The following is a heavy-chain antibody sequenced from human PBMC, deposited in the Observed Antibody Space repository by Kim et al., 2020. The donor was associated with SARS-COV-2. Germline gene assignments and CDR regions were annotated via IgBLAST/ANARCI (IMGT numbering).Heavy chain of an antibody. CDR1: GGTFSSYA. V-gene: IGHV1-69*04. D-gene: IGHD3-16*01. Sequence: SVKVSCKASGGTFSSYAISWVRQAPGQGLEWMGRIIPILGIANYAQKFQGRVTITADKSTSTAYMELSSLRSEDTAVYYCARYPWGRGGPWFDPWGQGTLVTVSS. CDR2: IIPILGIA. CDR3: ARYPWGRGGPWFDP. J-gene: IGHJ5*02.